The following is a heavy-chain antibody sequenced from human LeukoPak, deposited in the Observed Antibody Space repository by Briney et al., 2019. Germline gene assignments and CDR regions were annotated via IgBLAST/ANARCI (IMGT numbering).Heavy chain of an antibody. D-gene: IGHD3-22*01. V-gene: IGHV3-23*01. CDR1: GITLSNYG. CDR2: LSASGGGT. J-gene: IGHJ4*02. CDR3: AKRGVVIRVILVGFHKEAYYFDS. Sequence: GGSLRLSCAVSGITLSNYGMAWVRQAPGKGIEWVASLSASGGGTSYADSVRGRFTISRDNAKNTLYLQMNSLRAEDTAVYFCAKRGVVIRVILVGFHKEAYYFDSWGQGVLVTVSS.